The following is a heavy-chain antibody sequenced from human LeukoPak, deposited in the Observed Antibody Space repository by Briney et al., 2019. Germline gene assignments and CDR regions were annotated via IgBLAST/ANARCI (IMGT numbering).Heavy chain of an antibody. J-gene: IGHJ4*02. CDR1: GFTFGGYG. CDR2: IAYDGSRA. V-gene: IGHV3-33*03. D-gene: IGHD1-14*01. Sequence: GRSLRLSCAGSGFTFGGYGMHWFRQTPGKGLEWVAVIAYDGSRAFYADSVKGRFTISRDNSKNTLSVQMDDLRAEDTAVYYCTRYNNDHFDYWGQGTLVTVSS. CDR3: TRYNNDHFDY.